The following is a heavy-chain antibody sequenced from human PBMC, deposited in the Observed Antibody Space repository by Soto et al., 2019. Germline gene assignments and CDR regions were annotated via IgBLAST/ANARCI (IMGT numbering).Heavy chain of an antibody. CDR2: INPNTGYT. CDR3: VRGRVMITFGVVIVIDY. CDR1: GYTFTSYD. J-gene: IGHJ4*02. D-gene: IGHD3-16*02. Sequence: ASVKVSCKASGYTFTSYDINWVRQATGQGLEWMVWINPNTGYTDYAQKFQGRVTMTGNTSITIAYMELSSLRSEDTAVYYCVRGRVMITFGVVIVIDYWGQGSPVTVSS. V-gene: IGHV1-8*01.